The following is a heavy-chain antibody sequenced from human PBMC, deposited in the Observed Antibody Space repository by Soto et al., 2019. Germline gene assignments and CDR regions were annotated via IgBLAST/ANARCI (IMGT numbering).Heavy chain of an antibody. CDR3: AKNGQPPYYYYGLDV. CDR1: GYTFTRYG. CDR2: ISGYNGDT. J-gene: IGHJ6*02. D-gene: IGHD2-8*01. V-gene: IGHV1-18*01. Sequence: QGHLVQSGGEVKKPGASVKVSCKASGYTFTRYGISWVRQAPGQGLEWMGWISGYNGDTNYAQNVQGRVSXTXXXSXCTAYMELRSLTSDDTAVYYCAKNGQPPYYYYGLDVWGQGTTVTVSS.